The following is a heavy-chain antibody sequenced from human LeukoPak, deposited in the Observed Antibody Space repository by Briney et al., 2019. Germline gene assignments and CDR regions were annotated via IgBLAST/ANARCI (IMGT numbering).Heavy chain of an antibody. CDR2: ISYDGSNK. Sequence: GGSLRLPCAASGFTFSSYAMHWVRQAPGKGLEWVAVISYDGSNKYYADSVKGRFTISRDNSKNTLYLQMNSLRAEDTAVYYCAREAPSSGYPYYFDYWGQGTLVTVSS. CDR3: AREAPSSGYPYYFDY. V-gene: IGHV3-30*04. CDR1: GFTFSSYA. J-gene: IGHJ4*02. D-gene: IGHD6-19*01.